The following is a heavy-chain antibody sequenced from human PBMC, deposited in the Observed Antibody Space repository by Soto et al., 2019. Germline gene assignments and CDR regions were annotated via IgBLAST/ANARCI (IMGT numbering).Heavy chain of an antibody. CDR3: AHTHSSNWHDPYSCFDP. D-gene: IGHD6-13*01. V-gene: IGHV2-5*02. CDR2: IFWDDDK. J-gene: IGHJ5*02. Sequence: QVTLKESGPTLVKPTQTLTLTCTFSGFSLSTSGVGVGWIRQPPGKALEWLALIFWDDDKRYSPSLSSRVTIPMDTSKNQVVLTMTNVDPVDTGTYYCAHTHSSNWHDPYSCFDPWGQGLLVTVSS. CDR1: GFSLSTSGVG.